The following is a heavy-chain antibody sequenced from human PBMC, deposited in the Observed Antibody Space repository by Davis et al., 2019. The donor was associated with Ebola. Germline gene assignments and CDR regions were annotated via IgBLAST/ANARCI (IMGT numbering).Heavy chain of an antibody. J-gene: IGHJ4*02. CDR2: IRNKAYGGTT. CDR3: ARESGGGIDY. V-gene: IGHV3-49*04. CDR1: GFIFSNCA. Sequence: GESLKISCAASGFIFSNCAMYWVRQAPRKGLEWVGFIRNKAYGGTTEYAASVKARFTISRDDSGNIAYLQMNSLKIEDTAVYYCARESGGGIDYWGQGTLVTVSS. D-gene: IGHD1-26*01.